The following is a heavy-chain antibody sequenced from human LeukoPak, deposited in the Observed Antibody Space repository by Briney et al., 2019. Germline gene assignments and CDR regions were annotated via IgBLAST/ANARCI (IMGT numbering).Heavy chain of an antibody. D-gene: IGHD6-6*01. Sequence: ASVKVSCKASRYTFTDYYIHWVRQAPGQGLEWMGWVNPNSADTHYAQKFQGRVTMTRDTSISTAYMELSRLRSDDTAVYYCARDRWSSSSSEGTFDIWGQGTMVIVSS. CDR2: VNPNSADT. J-gene: IGHJ3*02. V-gene: IGHV1-2*02. CDR3: ARDRWSSSSSEGTFDI. CDR1: RYTFTDYY.